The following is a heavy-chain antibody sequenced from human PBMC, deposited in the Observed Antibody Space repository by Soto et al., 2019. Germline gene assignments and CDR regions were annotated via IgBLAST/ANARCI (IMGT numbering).Heavy chain of an antibody. D-gene: IGHD1-26*01. J-gene: IGHJ4*02. CDR2: IYPGDSDT. CDR1: GYSFTSYW. CDR3: ARPIVGATVSAYYFDY. Sequence: GESLKISCKGSGYSFTSYWIGWVRQMPGKGLEWMGIIYPGDSDTRYSPSFQGQVTISADKSISTAYLQWSSLKASDTAMYYCARPIVGATVSAYYFDYWGQGTLVTVS. V-gene: IGHV5-51*01.